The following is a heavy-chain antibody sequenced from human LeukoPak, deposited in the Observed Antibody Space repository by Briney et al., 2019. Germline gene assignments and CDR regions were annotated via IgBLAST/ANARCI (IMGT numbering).Heavy chain of an antibody. CDR1: GGTFNTYG. CDR3: AREDFLVGAPKNWFDP. V-gene: IGHV1-69*13. J-gene: IGHJ5*02. Sequence: SVKVSCKASGGTFNTYGISWVRQAPGQGLEWMGGIIPLFGTAKYAQKFQGRVTITADESTSTVYMNLSRLRSEDTAVYYCAREDFLVGAPKNWFDPWGQGTLVTVSS. CDR2: IIPLFGTA. D-gene: IGHD1-26*01.